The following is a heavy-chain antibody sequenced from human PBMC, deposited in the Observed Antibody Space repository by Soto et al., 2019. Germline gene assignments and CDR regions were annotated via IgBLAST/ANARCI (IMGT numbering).Heavy chain of an antibody. V-gene: IGHV4-34*01. Sequence: PSETLSLTCAVYGGSFSGYYWSWIRQPPGKGLEWIGEINHSGSTNYNPSLKSRVTISVDTSKNQFSLKLSSVTAADTAVYYCQQEGPSYCYMDVWGKGTTVTVSS. CDR2: INHSGST. CDR1: GGSFSGYY. D-gene: IGHD6-13*01. CDR3: QQEGPSYCYMDV. J-gene: IGHJ6*03.